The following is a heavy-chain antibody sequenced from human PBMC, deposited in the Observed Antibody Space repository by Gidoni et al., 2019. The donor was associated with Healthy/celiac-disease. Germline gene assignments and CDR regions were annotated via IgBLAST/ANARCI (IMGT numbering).Heavy chain of an antibody. CDR3: AKDISRFGESSAWFDP. Sequence: EVQLVESGGGLVQPGRSLRLSCAASGVTFDDYAMHWVRQAPGKGLEWVSGISWNSGSIGYADSVKGRFTISRDNAKNSLYLQMNSLRAEDTALYYCAKDISRFGESSAWFDPWGQGTLVTVSS. D-gene: IGHD3-10*01. CDR2: ISWNSGSI. J-gene: IGHJ5*02. CDR1: GVTFDDYA. V-gene: IGHV3-9*01.